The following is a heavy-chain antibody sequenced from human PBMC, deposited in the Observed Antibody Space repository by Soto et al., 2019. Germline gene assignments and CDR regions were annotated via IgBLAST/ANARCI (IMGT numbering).Heavy chain of an antibody. CDR1: GFTFSGSA. CDR2: IRSKANSYAT. V-gene: IGHV3-73*01. Sequence: LRLSCAASGFTFSGSAMHWVRQASGKGLEWVGRIRSKANSYATAYAASVKGRFTISRDDSKNTAYLQMNSLKTEDTAVYYCTRHYYDSSGPIDYWGQGTLVTVSS. J-gene: IGHJ4*02. D-gene: IGHD3-22*01. CDR3: TRHYYDSSGPIDY.